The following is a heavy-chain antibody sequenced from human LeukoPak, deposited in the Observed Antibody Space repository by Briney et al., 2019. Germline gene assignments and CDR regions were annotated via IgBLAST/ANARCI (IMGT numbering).Heavy chain of an antibody. J-gene: IGHJ6*02. CDR2: ISGSGGST. D-gene: IGHD3-10*01. CDR1: GFTFTSSW. V-gene: IGHV3-23*01. CDR3: GGSHYYYYGMDV. Sequence: GGSLRLSCAASGFTFTSSWMTWVRQAPGKGLEWVSAISGSGGSTYYADSVKGRFTISRDNSKNTLYLQMNSLRAEDTAVYYCGGSHYYYYGMDVWGQGTTVTVSS.